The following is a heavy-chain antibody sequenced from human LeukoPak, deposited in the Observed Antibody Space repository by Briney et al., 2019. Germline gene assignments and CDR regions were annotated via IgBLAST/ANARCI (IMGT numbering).Heavy chain of an antibody. CDR1: GYTFTDYY. D-gene: IGHD1-14*01. J-gene: IGHJ4*02. V-gene: IGHV1-2*02. CDR2: LNPHSGGT. Sequence: ASVKVSCKTSGYTFTDYYLHWVRQAPGQGLEWMGWLNPHSGGTNYAQKFQGRVTMTRDTSISTAYMELSRLRSDDTAVYYCARETADGGALFDYWGQGTLATVSS. CDR3: ARETADGGALFDY.